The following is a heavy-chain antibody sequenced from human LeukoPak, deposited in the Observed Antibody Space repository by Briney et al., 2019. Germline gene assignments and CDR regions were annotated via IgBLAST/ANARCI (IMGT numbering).Heavy chain of an antibody. CDR2: IRYDGSNK. Sequence: GGSLRLSCAASGFTFSSYGMHWVRQAPGKGLEWVAFIRYDGSNKYYADSVKGRFTISRDNSKNTLYLQMNSLRAEDTAVYYCARDSLKQGPGDKPTVTPEGYWGQGTLVTVSS. CDR1: GFTFSSYG. V-gene: IGHV3-30*02. D-gene: IGHD4-23*01. J-gene: IGHJ4*02. CDR3: ARDSLKQGPGDKPTVTPEGY.